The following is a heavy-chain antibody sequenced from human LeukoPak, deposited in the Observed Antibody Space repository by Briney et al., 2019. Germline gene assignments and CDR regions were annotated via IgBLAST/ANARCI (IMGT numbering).Heavy chain of an antibody. CDR3: ARVVDSHFDY. J-gene: IGHJ4*02. Sequence: PSETLSLTCTVSGGSISSYYWSWIRQPPGKGLEWIGYTYYSGSTNYNPSLKSRVTISVDTSKNQFSLKLSSVTAADTAVYYCARVVDSHFDYWGQGTLVTVSS. CDR2: TYYSGST. D-gene: IGHD2-2*01. CDR1: GGSISSYY. V-gene: IGHV4-59*01.